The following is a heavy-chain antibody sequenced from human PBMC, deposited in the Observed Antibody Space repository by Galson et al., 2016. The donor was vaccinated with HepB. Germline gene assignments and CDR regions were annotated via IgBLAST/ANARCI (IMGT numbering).Heavy chain of an antibody. J-gene: IGHJ2*01. CDR2: IWYDGSNK. CDR1: GFTFSSYG. V-gene: IGHV3-33*01. CDR3: ARGRRPDRFDSGYDLGMRSLANWYFDL. Sequence: SLRLSCAASGFTFSSYGMHWVRQASGKGLEWVAVIWYDGSNKYYADSVKGRFTISRDNSKNTLYLQMNSLRAEDTAVYYCARGRRPDRFDSGYDLGMRSLANWYFDLWGRGTLVTVSS. D-gene: IGHD5-12*01.